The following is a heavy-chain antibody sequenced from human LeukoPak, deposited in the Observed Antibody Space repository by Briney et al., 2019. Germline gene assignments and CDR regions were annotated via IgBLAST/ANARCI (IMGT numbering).Heavy chain of an antibody. D-gene: IGHD3-22*01. CDR2: INPNSGGT. J-gene: IGHJ2*01. CDR1: GYTFTGYY. V-gene: IGHV1-2*02. Sequence: ASVKVSCKASGYTFTGYYIHWVRQAPGQGLEWMGWINPNSGGTNYAQKFQGRVTMTRDTSISTAYMELSRLRSDDTAVYYCARDLSDAYYYDSSGYYPNWYFDLWGRGTLVTVSS. CDR3: ARDLSDAYYYDSSGYYPNWYFDL.